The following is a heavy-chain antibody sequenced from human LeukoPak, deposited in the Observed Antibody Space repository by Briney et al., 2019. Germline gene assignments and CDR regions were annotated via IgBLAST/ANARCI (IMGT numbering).Heavy chain of an antibody. Sequence: PSETLSLTCTVSGGSISSSSYYWGWIRQPPWKGLEWIGSIFYSGSTYYNPSLKSRVTIFVDTSKNQFSLKLSSVTAADTAVYYCARLRPEGAAGSPDYWGQGTLVTVSS. CDR3: ARLRPEGAAGSPDY. V-gene: IGHV4-39*01. D-gene: IGHD6-13*01. CDR1: GGSISSSSYY. CDR2: IFYSGST. J-gene: IGHJ4*02.